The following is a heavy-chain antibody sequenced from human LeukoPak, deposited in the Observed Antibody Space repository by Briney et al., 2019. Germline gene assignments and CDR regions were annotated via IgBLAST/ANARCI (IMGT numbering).Heavy chain of an antibody. CDR1: GGSISSYY. V-gene: IGHV4-59*08. CDR3: AGLGYCSSTSCYDYYYGMDV. J-gene: IGHJ6*02. D-gene: IGHD2-2*01. CDR2: IYYSGST. Sequence: PSETLSLTCTVSGGSISSYYWSWIRQPPGKGLEWIGYIYYSGSTNYNPSLKSRVTISVDTSKNQFSLKLSSVTAADTAVYYCAGLGYCSSTSCYDYYYGMDVWGRGTTVTVSS.